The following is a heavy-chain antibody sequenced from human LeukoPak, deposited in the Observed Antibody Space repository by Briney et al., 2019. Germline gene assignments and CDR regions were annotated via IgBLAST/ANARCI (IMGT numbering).Heavy chain of an antibody. CDR3: AKGHCGGDCHYDY. V-gene: IGHV3-9*01. CDR2: ISWNSGSI. CDR1: GFTFDDYG. D-gene: IGHD2-21*02. J-gene: IGHJ4*02. Sequence: QPGRSLRLSCAASGFTFDDYGMHWVRQAPGKGLEWVSGISWNSGSIGYADSVKGRFTISRDNAKNSLYLQMNSLRAEDTALYYCAKGHCGGDCHYDYWGQGTLVTVSS.